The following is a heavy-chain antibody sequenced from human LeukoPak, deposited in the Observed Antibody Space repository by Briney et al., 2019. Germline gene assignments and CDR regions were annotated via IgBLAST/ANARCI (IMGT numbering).Heavy chain of an antibody. CDR1: GFTFSSYA. J-gene: IGHJ6*02. CDR2: ISGSGGST. V-gene: IGHV3-23*01. D-gene: IGHD2-15*01. Sequence: GGSLRLSCAASGFTFSSYAMSWVRQAPGKGLEWVSAISGSGGSTYYADSVKGRFTISRDNSKNTLYLQMNSLRAEDTAVYYCAKDRAATSRYYYGMDVWGQGTTVTVSS. CDR3: AKDRAATSRYYYGMDV.